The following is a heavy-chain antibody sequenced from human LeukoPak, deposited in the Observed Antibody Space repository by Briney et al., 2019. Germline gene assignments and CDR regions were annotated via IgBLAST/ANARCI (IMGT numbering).Heavy chain of an antibody. J-gene: IGHJ4*02. CDR2: IYTSGST. V-gene: IGHV4-61*02. Sequence: SETLSLTCTVSGGSISSGSYYWSWIRQPAGKGLEWIGRIYTSGSTNYNPSLKSRVTMSVDTSKNQFSLKLSSVTAADTAVYYCAREGYSYGIYFDYWGQGTLVTVSS. CDR3: AREGYSYGIYFDY. D-gene: IGHD5-18*01. CDR1: GGSISSGSYY.